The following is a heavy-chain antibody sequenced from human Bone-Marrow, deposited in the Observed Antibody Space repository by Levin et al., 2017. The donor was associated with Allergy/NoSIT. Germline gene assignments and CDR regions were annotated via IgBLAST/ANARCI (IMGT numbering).Heavy chain of an antibody. Sequence: GGSLRLSCTASGFTFGSYAMSWVRQAPGMGLEWVSAISGGGGTTSFADSVKGRFTISRDTSKNTLYLQMGSLRAEDTAVYCCAKLRHGAPYYHMDVWGKGTTVTVSS. D-gene: IGHD4-17*01. V-gene: IGHV3-23*01. CDR1: GFTFGSYA. J-gene: IGHJ6*03. CDR2: ISGGGGTT. CDR3: AKLRHGAPYYHMDV.